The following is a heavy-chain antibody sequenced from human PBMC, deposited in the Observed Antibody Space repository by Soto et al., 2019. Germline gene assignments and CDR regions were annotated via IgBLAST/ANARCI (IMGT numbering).Heavy chain of an antibody. Sequence: GGSLRLSCAASGFTFSSYAMSWVRQAPGKGLEWVSAISGSGGSTYYADSVKGRFTISRDNSKNTLYLQMNSLRAEDTAVYYCANPGRSGWYFPSFDYWGQGTLVTVSS. CDR2: ISGSGGST. J-gene: IGHJ4*02. CDR3: ANPGRSGWYFPSFDY. D-gene: IGHD6-19*01. CDR1: GFTFSSYA. V-gene: IGHV3-23*01.